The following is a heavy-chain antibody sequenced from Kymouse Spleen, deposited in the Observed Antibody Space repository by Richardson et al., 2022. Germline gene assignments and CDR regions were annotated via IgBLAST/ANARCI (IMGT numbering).Heavy chain of an antibody. V-gene: IGHV4-4*02. D-gene: IGHD3-10*01. CDR3: AGYGSGSYYYYYYYGMDV. Sequence: QVQLQESGPGLVKPSGTLSLTCAVSGGSISSSNWWSWVRQPPGKGLEWIGEIYHSGSTNYNPSLKSRVTISVDKSKNQFSLKLSSVTAADTAVYYCAGYGSGSYYYYYYYGMDVWGQGTTVTVSS. CDR2: IYHSGST. J-gene: IGHJ6*02. CDR1: GGSISSSNW.